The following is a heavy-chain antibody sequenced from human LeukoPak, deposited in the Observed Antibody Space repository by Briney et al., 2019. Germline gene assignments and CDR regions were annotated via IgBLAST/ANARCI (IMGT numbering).Heavy chain of an antibody. CDR2: INAGNGNT. Sequence: ASVKVSCKASGYTFTSYAMHWVRQVPGQRLEWMGWINAGNGNTKYSQKFQGRVTITRDTSASTAYMELSSLRSEDTAVYYCARDAFGELYDYYYYGMDVWGKGTTVTVSS. V-gene: IGHV1-3*01. CDR1: GYTFTSYA. D-gene: IGHD3-10*01. CDR3: ARDAFGELYDYYYYGMDV. J-gene: IGHJ6*04.